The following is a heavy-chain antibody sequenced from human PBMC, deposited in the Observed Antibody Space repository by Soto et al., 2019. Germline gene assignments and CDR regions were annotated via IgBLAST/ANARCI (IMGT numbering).Heavy chain of an antibody. D-gene: IGHD3-3*01. Sequence: ASVKVSCKASGYTFTCYDINWVRQATGQGLEWMGWMNPNSGNTGYAQKFQGRVTMTRNTSISTAYMELSSLRSEDTAVYYCARPYYDFWSGYYTYYYYYMDVWGKGTTVTVSS. V-gene: IGHV1-8*01. J-gene: IGHJ6*03. CDR1: GYTFTCYD. CDR2: MNPNSGNT. CDR3: ARPYYDFWSGYYTYYYYYMDV.